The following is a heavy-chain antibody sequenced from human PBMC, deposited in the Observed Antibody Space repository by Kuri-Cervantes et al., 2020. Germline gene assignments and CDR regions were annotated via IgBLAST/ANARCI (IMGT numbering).Heavy chain of an antibody. Sequence: SETLSLTCAVYGGSFSGYYWSWIRQPPGKGLEWIREINHSGSTNYNPSLKSRVTISVDTSKNQFSLNLSSVTAADTAVYYCARVRNIAAAGFDPWGQGTLVTVSS. CDR1: GGSFSGYY. CDR2: INHSGST. V-gene: IGHV4-34*01. J-gene: IGHJ5*02. D-gene: IGHD6-13*01. CDR3: ARVRNIAAAGFDP.